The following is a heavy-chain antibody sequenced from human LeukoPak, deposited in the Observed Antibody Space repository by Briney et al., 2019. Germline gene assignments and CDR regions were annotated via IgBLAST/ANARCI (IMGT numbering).Heavy chain of an antibody. CDR2: IYHSGST. D-gene: IGHD6-6*01. Sequence: WETLSLTCTVPGDSISTYYWNWIRQPPGKGLEWIGYIYHSGSTNYNPSLKSRVTISVDTSKNQFSLKLSSVTAADTAVYYCARAFSSSSFYFNYWGQGTLVTVSS. CDR3: ARAFSSSSFYFNY. CDR1: GDSISTYY. V-gene: IGHV4-59*01. J-gene: IGHJ4*02.